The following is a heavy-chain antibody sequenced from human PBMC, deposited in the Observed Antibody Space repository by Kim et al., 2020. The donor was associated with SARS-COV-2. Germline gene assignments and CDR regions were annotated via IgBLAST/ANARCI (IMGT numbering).Heavy chain of an antibody. Sequence: SVKVSCKASGGTFSSYAISWVRQAHGQGLEWMGGIIPIFGTANYAQKFQGRVTITADESTSTAYMELSSLRSEDTAVYYCARGVITMVRGVPPGFDPWGQGTLVTVSS. V-gene: IGHV1-69*13. CDR1: GGTFSSYA. CDR2: IIPIFGTA. D-gene: IGHD3-10*01. CDR3: ARGVITMVRGVPPGFDP. J-gene: IGHJ5*02.